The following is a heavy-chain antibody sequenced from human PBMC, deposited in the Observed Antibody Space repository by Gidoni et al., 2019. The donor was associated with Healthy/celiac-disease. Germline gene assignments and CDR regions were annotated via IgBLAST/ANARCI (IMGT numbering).Heavy chain of an antibody. CDR3: ARDGYSSGWGGYYFDY. CDR1: GFTSSSYA. D-gene: IGHD6-19*01. Sequence: QVQLVASGGGVVQPGRSLRLSCAASGFTSSSYAMHWVRQAPGKGLEWVAVISYDGSNKYYADSVKGRFTISRDNSKNTLYLQMNSLRAEDTAVYYCARDGYSSGWGGYYFDYWGQGTLVTVSS. CDR2: ISYDGSNK. V-gene: IGHV3-30-3*01. J-gene: IGHJ4*02.